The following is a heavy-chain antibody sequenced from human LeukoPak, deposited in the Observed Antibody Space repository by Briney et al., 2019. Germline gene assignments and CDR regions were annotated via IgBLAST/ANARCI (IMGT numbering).Heavy chain of an antibody. J-gene: IGHJ4*02. CDR2: ISYDGSNK. CDR1: GFTFSSYG. CDR3: AKVFSYDILTGYIDY. D-gene: IGHD3-9*01. Sequence: GRSLRLSCAASGFTFSSYGMHWVRQAPGKELEWVAVISYDGSNKYYADSVKGRFTISRDNSKNTLYLQMNSLRAEDTAVYYCAKVFSYDILTGYIDYWGQGTLVTVSS. V-gene: IGHV3-30*18.